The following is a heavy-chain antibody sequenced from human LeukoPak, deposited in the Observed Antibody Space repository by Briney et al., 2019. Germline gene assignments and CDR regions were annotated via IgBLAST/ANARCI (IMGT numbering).Heavy chain of an antibody. J-gene: IGHJ4*02. CDR3: AREGVPFEYSSFGWDY. CDR2: IIPIFGIA. Sequence: GASVKVSCKASGGTFSSYAISWVRQAPGQGLEWMGRIIPIFGIANYAQKFQGRVTITADKPTSTAYMELSSLRSEDTAVYYCAREGVPFEYSSFGWDYWGQGTLVTVSS. V-gene: IGHV1-69*04. CDR1: GGTFSSYA. D-gene: IGHD6-6*01.